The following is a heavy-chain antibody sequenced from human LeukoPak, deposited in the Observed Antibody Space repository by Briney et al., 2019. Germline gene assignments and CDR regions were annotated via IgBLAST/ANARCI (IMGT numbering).Heavy chain of an antibody. J-gene: IGHJ4*02. Sequence: PGGSLRLSCAASGFTFSSYWMSWVRQAPGKGLELVANIKQDGSEKYYVDSVKGRFTISRDNAKNSLYLQMNSLRAEDTAVYYCAREGFDWLGFLVYFDYWGQGTLVTVSS. V-gene: IGHV3-7*01. CDR3: AREGFDWLGFLVYFDY. D-gene: IGHD3-9*01. CDR1: GFTFSSYW. CDR2: IKQDGSEK.